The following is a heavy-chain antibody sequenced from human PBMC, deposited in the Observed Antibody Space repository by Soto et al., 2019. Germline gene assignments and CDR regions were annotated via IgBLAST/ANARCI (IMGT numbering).Heavy chain of an antibody. V-gene: IGHV4-31*03. D-gene: IGHD2-15*01. CDR2: RYYSEST. Sequence: LSLTCTASGGSITTGGYYWSWIRQLPGKGLEWIGHRYYSESTYHNPSLKSRVSISLDTSKNQFSLKLSFVTAADTAMYYCARTKCSGGSCYSWSLDYWGQGTPVTVSS. CDR3: ARTKCSGGSCYSWSLDY. CDR1: GGSITTGGYY. J-gene: IGHJ4*02.